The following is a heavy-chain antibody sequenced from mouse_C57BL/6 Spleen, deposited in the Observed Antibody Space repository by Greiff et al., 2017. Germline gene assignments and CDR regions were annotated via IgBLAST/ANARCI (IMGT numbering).Heavy chain of an antibody. Sequence: VQLQQSGPELVKPGASVKISCKASGYSFTDYNMNWVKQSNGKSLEWIGVINPNYGATSYNKKFKGKATLTVDQSSSTAYMQLNSLTSEDSAVYYCAREDYYGSSWAGAYWGQGTLVTVSA. CDR2: INPNYGAT. J-gene: IGHJ3*01. V-gene: IGHV1-39*01. CDR3: AREDYYGSSWAGAY. D-gene: IGHD1-1*01. CDR1: GYSFTDYN.